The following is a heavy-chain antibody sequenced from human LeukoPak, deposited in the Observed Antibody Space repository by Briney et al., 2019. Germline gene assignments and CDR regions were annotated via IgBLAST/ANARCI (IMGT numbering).Heavy chain of an antibody. J-gene: IGHJ4*02. V-gene: IGHV3-30*04. CDR2: ISYDGSNK. CDR3: AKDGSGYYDYVWGSYRYTRCAY. CDR1: GFTFSSYA. D-gene: IGHD3-16*02. Sequence: PGGSLRLSCAASGFTFSSYAMHWVRQAPGKGLEWVAVISYDGSNKYYADSVKGRFTISRDNSKNTLYLQMNSLRAEDTAVYYCAKDGSGYYDYVWGSYRYTRCAYWGQGTLVTVSS.